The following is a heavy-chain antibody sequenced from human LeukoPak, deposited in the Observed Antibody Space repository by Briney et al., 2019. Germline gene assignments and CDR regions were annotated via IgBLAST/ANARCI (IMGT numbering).Heavy chain of an antibody. CDR1: GGSISSGGYY. J-gene: IGHJ3*02. D-gene: IGHD2-8*01. Sequence: PSETLSLTCTVSGGSISSGGYYWVWIRQPPGKGLEWIGYIYYSGSTDYNPSLKSRVTISVDTSKNQFSLKMSSVTAADTAVYYCARAPNGFGAFDIWGPGTMVTVSS. CDR2: IYYSGST. CDR3: ARAPNGFGAFDI. V-gene: IGHV4-61*08.